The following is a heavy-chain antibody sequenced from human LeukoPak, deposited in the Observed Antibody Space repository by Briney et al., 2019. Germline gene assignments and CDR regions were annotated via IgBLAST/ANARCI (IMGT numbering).Heavy chain of an antibody. CDR3: ARTITIFGALGYFDY. CDR1: GTTISSGAYS. V-gene: IGHV4-31*03. J-gene: IGHJ4*02. CDR2: IYYSGNT. D-gene: IGHD3-3*01. Sequence: SETLSLTCTVSGTTISSGAYSWSWVRQHPGKGLEWIAYIYYSGNTYYNPSLKRRVTISVDTSKNQFSLKLSSVTAADTAVYYCARTITIFGALGYFDYWGQGTLVTVSS.